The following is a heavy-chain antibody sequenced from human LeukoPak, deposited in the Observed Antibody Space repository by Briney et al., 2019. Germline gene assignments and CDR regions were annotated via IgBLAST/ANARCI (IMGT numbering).Heavy chain of an antibody. CDR2: IWYDGINK. V-gene: IGHV3-33*06. Sequence: GGSLRLSCAASGFTFSSYGMHWVRQAPGKGLEWVAVIWYDGINKYYGDSVKGRFTISRDNSKNTLYLQMNSLRAEDTAVYYCAKVPVSYSSGLFDYWGQGTLVTVSP. CDR3: AKVPVSYSSGLFDY. D-gene: IGHD6-19*01. CDR1: GFTFSSYG. J-gene: IGHJ4*02.